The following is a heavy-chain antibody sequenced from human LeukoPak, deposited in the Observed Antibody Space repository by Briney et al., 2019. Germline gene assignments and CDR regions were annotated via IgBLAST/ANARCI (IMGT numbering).Heavy chain of an antibody. V-gene: IGHV1-2*02. D-gene: IGHD2-2*01. Sequence: ASVKVSCKASGYTFTGYYLHWVRQAPGQGLEWMGWINPNSGGTNYAQKFQGRVTMTRDTSISTAYMELSRLRSGDTAVYYCASLGYCSSSNCYDSYYYMDVWGKGTTVTVSS. CDR3: ASLGYCSSSNCYDSYYYMDV. CDR2: INPNSGGT. J-gene: IGHJ6*03. CDR1: GYTFTGYY.